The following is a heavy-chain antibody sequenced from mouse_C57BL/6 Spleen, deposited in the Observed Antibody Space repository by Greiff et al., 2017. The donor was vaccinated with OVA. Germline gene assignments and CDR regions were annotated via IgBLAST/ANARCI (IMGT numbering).Heavy chain of an antibody. J-gene: IGHJ1*03. V-gene: IGHV5-17*01. D-gene: IGHD2-1*01. CDR1: GFTFSDYG. CDR2: ISSGSSTI. CDR3: ARGDYGNYWYFDV. Sequence: EVQLVESGGGLVKPGGSLKLSCAASGFTFSDYGMHWVRQAPEKGLEWVAYISSGSSTIYYADTVKGRFTISRDNAKNTLFLQMTSLRSEDTAMYYCARGDYGNYWYFDVWGTGTTVTVSS.